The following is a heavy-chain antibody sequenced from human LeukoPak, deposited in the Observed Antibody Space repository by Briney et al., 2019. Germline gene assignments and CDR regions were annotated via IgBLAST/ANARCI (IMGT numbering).Heavy chain of an antibody. D-gene: IGHD3-3*01. Sequence: GGSLRLSCAASGFTFSSYGMHWVRQAPGKGLEWVAFIRYDGSNKYYADSVKGRFTISRDNAKNTLYLQMNSLRAEDTAVYYCAKDAQYNDCWRGWTDAYYYYMDVWGKGTTVTVSS. CDR1: GFTFSSYG. V-gene: IGHV3-30*02. CDR3: AKDAQYNDCWRGWTDAYYYYMDV. J-gene: IGHJ6*03. CDR2: IRYDGSNK.